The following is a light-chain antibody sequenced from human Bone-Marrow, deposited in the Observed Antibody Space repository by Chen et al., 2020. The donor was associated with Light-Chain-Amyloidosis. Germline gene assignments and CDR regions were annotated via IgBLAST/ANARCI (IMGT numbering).Light chain of an antibody. J-gene: IGKJ2*01. CDR3: QQRSNWPPMYT. Sequence: EILLTQSPATLSLSPGERATLSCRASQTVGSFFAWYQQKPSQAPRLVIYDVSKRASGIPARFSGGESGTDFTLTISSLEPEDFAVYYCQQRSNWPPMYTFGQGTKLEIK. V-gene: IGKV3-11*01. CDR1: QTVGSF. CDR2: DVS.